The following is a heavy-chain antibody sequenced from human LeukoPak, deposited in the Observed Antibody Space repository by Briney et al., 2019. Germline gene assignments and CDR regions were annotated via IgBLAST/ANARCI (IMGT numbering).Heavy chain of an antibody. J-gene: IGHJ4*02. CDR1: GGSFSGYY. D-gene: IGHD1-14*01. V-gene: IGHV4-34*01. Sequence: PSETLSLTRAVYGGSFSGYYWSWIRQPPGKGLEWIGEINHSGSTNYNPSLKSRVTISVDTSKNQFSLKLSSVTAADTAVYYCARGGVTTGHDYWGQGTLVTVSS. CDR2: INHSGST. CDR3: ARGGVTTGHDY.